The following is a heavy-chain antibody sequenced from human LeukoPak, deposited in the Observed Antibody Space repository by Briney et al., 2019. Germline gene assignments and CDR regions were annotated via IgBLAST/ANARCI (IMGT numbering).Heavy chain of an antibody. CDR2: ISGSGGST. D-gene: IGHD6-19*01. Sequence: GGSLRLSCVASGFTFSRFAMSWVRQAPGKGLEWVSAISGSGGSTYYADSVKGRFTISRDNSKNTLYLQINSLRAEDTAVYYCASESGSGWYGLDYWGQGTLVTVSS. CDR1: GFTFSRFA. CDR3: ASESGSGWYGLDY. J-gene: IGHJ4*02. V-gene: IGHV3-23*01.